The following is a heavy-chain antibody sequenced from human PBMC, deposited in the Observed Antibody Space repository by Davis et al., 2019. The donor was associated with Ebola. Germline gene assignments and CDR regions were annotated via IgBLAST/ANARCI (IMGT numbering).Heavy chain of an antibody. Sequence: SETLSLTCTVSGASISTSSFYWAWIRQPPGKGLEWIGTVYYSGSTYYNPSLKSRVTISVDTSKNQFSLKLSSVTAADTAVYYCARIKRITMIVVVRDDAFDIWGQGTMVTVSS. CDR1: GASISTSSFY. V-gene: IGHV4-39*07. D-gene: IGHD3-22*01. J-gene: IGHJ3*02. CDR2: VYYSGST. CDR3: ARIKRITMIVVVRDDAFDI.